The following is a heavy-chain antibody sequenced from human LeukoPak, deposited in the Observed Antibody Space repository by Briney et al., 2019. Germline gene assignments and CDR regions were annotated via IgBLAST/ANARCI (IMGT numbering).Heavy chain of an antibody. J-gene: IGHJ4*02. CDR1: GGSLSSYY. V-gene: IGHV4-4*07. Sequence: SETLSLTCTVSGGSLSSYYWSWIRQPAGKGLEWIGRIYTSGSTNYNPSLKRRVTMSVDTSKNQFSLKLSSATAADTAVYYCARTSPEYYFDYWGQGTLVTVSS. CDR3: ARTSPEYYFDY. CDR2: IYTSGST.